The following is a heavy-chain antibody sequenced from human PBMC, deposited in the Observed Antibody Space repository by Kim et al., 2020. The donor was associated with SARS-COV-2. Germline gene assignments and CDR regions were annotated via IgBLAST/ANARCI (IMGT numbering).Heavy chain of an antibody. Sequence: GGSLRLSCAASGFTFDDYAMHWVRQAPGKGLEWVSGISWNSGSIGYADSVKGRFTISRDNAKNSLYLQMNSLRAEDTALYYCAKAAGGQWLVRSWFDPWGQGTLVTVSS. CDR3: AKAAGGQWLVRSWFDP. J-gene: IGHJ5*02. CDR1: GFTFDDYA. CDR2: ISWNSGSI. V-gene: IGHV3-9*01. D-gene: IGHD6-19*01.